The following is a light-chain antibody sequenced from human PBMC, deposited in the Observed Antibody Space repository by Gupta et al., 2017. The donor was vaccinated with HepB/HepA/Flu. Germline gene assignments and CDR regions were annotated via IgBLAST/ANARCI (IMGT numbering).Light chain of an antibody. CDR3: QQSYSTPLT. J-gene: IGKJ4*01. CDR2: SAS. Sequence: DIQMTQSPSSLSASVGDRVTITCRASQIISSYLNWYQQKPGKAPKLLIYSASSWQRGVPARFTGSGSGTDFTLTINSLQPEDFATYYCQQSYSTPLTFGGGTKVEIK. V-gene: IGKV1-39*01. CDR1: QIISSY.